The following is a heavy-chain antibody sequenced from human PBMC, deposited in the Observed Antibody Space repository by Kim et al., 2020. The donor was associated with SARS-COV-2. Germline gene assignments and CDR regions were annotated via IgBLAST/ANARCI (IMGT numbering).Heavy chain of an antibody. CDR3: ASESAP. CDR2: YHSGST. Sequence: YHSGSTNYNPSLKSRVTISVDKSKNQFSLKLSSVTAADTAVYYCASESAPWGQGTLVTVSS. V-gene: IGHV4-4*02. J-gene: IGHJ5*02.